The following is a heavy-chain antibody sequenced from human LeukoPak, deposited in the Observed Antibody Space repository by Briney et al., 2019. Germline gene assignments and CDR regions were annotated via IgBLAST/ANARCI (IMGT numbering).Heavy chain of an antibody. CDR2: IIPIFGTA. CDR3: ARVPYYCSGGSCYFDY. CDR1: GGTFSSYA. Sequence: ASVKVSCKASGGTFSSYAISWVRQASGQGLEWMGGIIPIFGTANYAQKFQGRVTITADESTSTAYMELSSLRSEDTAVYYCARVPYYCSGGSCYFDYWGQGTLVTVSS. V-gene: IGHV1-69*13. D-gene: IGHD2-15*01. J-gene: IGHJ4*02.